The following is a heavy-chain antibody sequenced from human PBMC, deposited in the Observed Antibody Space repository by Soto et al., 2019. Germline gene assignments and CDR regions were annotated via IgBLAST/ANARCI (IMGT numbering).Heavy chain of an antibody. V-gene: IGHV1-18*01. CDR2: ISGYSGNT. CDR3: ARDWPGFCTSTNCRLGAFDI. Sequence: QDQLVQSGAEVKKPGASVKVSCKASGYTFSNYGISWVRQAPGQGLEWMGWISGYSGNTNYAQKFQGRVTLTTDTSMSTAYLDLRSLRSDDTAVYYCARDWPGFCTSTNCRLGAFDIWGQGTMVTVSS. D-gene: IGHD2-2*01. J-gene: IGHJ3*02. CDR1: GYTFSNYG.